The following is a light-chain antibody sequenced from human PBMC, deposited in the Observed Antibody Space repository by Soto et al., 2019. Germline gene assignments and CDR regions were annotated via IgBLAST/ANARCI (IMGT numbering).Light chain of an antibody. J-gene: IGLJ2*01. CDR1: SSDVGDNNY. CDR2: EVS. Sequence: QSVLTQPASVSGSPGQSITISCTGTSSDVGDNNYVSWYQQHPGKAPKRIVYEVSHRLSGVSDRVSGSKSGHTASLTISGLHDDYEAAYYCSSSIPNNIVVFCGGTELTVL. V-gene: IGLV2-14*01. CDR3: SSSIPNNIVV.